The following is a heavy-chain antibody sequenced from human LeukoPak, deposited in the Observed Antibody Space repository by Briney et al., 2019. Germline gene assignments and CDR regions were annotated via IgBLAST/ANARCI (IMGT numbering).Heavy chain of an antibody. V-gene: IGHV1-2*02. Sequence: GAPVKVSCKASGYTFTGYYMHWVRQAPGQGLEWMGWINPNSGGTNYAQKFQGRVTMTRDTSISTAYMELSRLRSDDTAVYYCARGMIPILYAEYFQHWGQGTLVTVSS. J-gene: IGHJ1*01. CDR2: INPNSGGT. D-gene: IGHD3-16*01. CDR1: GYTFTGYY. CDR3: ARGMIPILYAEYFQH.